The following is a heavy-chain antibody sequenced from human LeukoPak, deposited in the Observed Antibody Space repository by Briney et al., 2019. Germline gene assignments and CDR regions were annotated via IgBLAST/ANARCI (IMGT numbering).Heavy chain of an antibody. D-gene: IGHD3-10*01. V-gene: IGHV4-34*01. Sequence: SETLSLTCAVYGGSFSGKHWSWIRQTPGKGLEWIGEVDHSGSTNYSPSLKSRVTISVDTSKNQFSLKLSSVTAADTAVYFCASVVRGVIANYYYYMDVWGKGTTVIVSS. J-gene: IGHJ6*03. CDR1: GGSFSGKH. CDR2: VDHSGST. CDR3: ASVVRGVIANYYYYMDV.